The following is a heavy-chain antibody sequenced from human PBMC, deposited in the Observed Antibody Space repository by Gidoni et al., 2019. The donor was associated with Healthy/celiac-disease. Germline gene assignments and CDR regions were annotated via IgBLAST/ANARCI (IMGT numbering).Heavy chain of an antibody. V-gene: IGHV4-39*01. CDR1: GGSIRSRGYY. CDR3: ASYDFWSPPA. Sequence: QLQLQESGPGLVKPSETLSLTCTVSGGSIRSRGYYWAWIRQPPGKGLEWIGSIYYRGSTYYYPSLKSRVPISVDTSKNQFSLKLSSVTAADTAVYYCASYDFWSPPAWGQGTLVTVSS. CDR2: IYYRGST. D-gene: IGHD3-3*01. J-gene: IGHJ4*02.